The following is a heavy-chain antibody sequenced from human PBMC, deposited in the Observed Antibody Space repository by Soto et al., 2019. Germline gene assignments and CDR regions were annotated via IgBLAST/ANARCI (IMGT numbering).Heavy chain of an antibody. CDR3: TTDRNWGSWAFDY. CDR1: GFTFSNAW. D-gene: IGHD3-16*01. Sequence: KSGGSLRLSCAASGFTFSNAWMSWVRQAPGKGLEWVGRIKSKTDGGTTDYAAPVKGRFTISRDDSKNTLYLQMNSLKTEDTAVYYCTTDRNWGSWAFDYWGQGTLVTVSS. J-gene: IGHJ4*02. CDR2: IKSKTDGGTT. V-gene: IGHV3-15*01.